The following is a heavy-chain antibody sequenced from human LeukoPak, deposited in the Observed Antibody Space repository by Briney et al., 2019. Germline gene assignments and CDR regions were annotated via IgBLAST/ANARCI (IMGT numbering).Heavy chain of an antibody. CDR3: AKGVGLVVVAATPDY. J-gene: IGHJ4*02. D-gene: IGHD2-15*01. CDR1: GFTFSSYE. CDR2: ISSSGSNI. V-gene: IGHV3-48*03. Sequence: GSLRLSCAASGFTFSSYEMNWVRQAPGKGLEWVSYISSSGSNIYYADSVKGRFTISRDNSKNTLYLQMNSLRAEDTAVYYCAKGVGLVVVAATPDYWGQGTLVTVSS.